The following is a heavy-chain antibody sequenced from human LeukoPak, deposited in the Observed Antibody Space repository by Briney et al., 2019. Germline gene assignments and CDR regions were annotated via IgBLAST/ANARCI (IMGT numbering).Heavy chain of an antibody. CDR2: TSGSSDPI. J-gene: IGHJ4*02. CDR3: ARAYGGNPFDY. CDR1: GFTFSSYS. Sequence: PGGSLRLSCAASGFTFSSYSMNWVRQAPGKGLEWVSYTSGSSDPIYYADSVKGRFTISRDSAKNSLYLKMNSLRAEDTAVYYCARAYGGNPFDYWGQGTLVTVSS. V-gene: IGHV3-48*01. D-gene: IGHD4-23*01.